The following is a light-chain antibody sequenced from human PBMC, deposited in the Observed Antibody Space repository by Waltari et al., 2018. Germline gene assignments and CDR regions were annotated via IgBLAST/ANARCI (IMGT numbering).Light chain of an antibody. Sequence: QSVLTQPPSVSGAPGQRVTISCTGGSSNIGTGYDVHWYQQFPGTAPKLLIYANNNRPSGGPDGFSGSKSGTSASLAITGVQAEDEADYYCQSYDTRLSGWVFGGGTKLTVL. CDR1: SSNIGTGYD. CDR3: QSYDTRLSGWV. CDR2: ANN. V-gene: IGLV1-40*01. J-gene: IGLJ3*02.